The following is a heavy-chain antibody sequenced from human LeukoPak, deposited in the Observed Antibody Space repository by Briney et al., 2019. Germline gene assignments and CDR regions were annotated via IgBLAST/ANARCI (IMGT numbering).Heavy chain of an antibody. J-gene: IGHJ6*02. V-gene: IGHV3-30*03. CDR2: ISYDGSSK. CDR1: GFTFSSHG. CDR3: ARDGASIDDQYYGLDV. D-gene: IGHD1-1*01. Sequence: GGSLRLSCAASGFTFSSHGMHWVRQAPGKGLEWVAVISYDGSSKYYADSVKGRFTISRDNSKNTLYLQMNSLRAEDTAVYYCARDGASIDDQYYGLDVWGQGTTVTVSS.